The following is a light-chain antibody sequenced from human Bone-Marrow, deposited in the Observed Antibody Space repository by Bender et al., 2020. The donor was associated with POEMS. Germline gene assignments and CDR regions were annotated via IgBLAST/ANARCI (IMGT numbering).Light chain of an antibody. Sequence: QSVVTQPPSLSEAPRQRVTISFSGSSSNIGNHGVNWYQQLPGEAPKLLIYYDDLLTPWVSDRFSASKSGTSASLAISELQSEDEALYYCSAWDDSLSGWVFGGGTKLTVL. CDR3: SAWDDSLSGWV. CDR1: SSNIGNHG. J-gene: IGLJ3*02. V-gene: IGLV1-36*01. CDR2: YDD.